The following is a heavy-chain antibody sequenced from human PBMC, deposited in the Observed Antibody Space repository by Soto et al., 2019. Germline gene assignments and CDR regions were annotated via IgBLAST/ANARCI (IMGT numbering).Heavy chain of an antibody. CDR2: ISAYNGNT. V-gene: IGHV1-18*04. J-gene: IGHJ5*02. CDR1: GYTFTSYG. CDR3: ARDNVVVPAAIGNWFDP. Sequence: ASVKVSCKASGYTFTSYGISWVRQAPGQGLEWMGWISAYNGNTNYAQKLQGRVTMTTDTSTSTAYMELRSLRSDDTAVYYCARDNVVVPAAIGNWFDPWGQGTLVTVSS. D-gene: IGHD2-2*02.